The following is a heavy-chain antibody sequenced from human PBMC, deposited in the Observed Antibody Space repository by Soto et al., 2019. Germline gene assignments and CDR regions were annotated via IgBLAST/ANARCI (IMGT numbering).Heavy chain of an antibody. Sequence: ASVKVSCKASGYTFTSYGISWVRQAPGQGLEWMGWISAYNGNTNYAQKLQGRVTMTTDTSTSTAYMELRSLRSDDTAVYYCARVSTEPGYSSSWYYFDYWGQGTLVTVSS. CDR3: ARVSTEPGYSSSWYYFDY. V-gene: IGHV1-18*01. J-gene: IGHJ4*02. D-gene: IGHD6-13*01. CDR2: ISAYNGNT. CDR1: GYTFTSYG.